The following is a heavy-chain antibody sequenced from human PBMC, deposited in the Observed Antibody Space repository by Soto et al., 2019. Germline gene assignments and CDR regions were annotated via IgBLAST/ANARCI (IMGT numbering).Heavy chain of an antibody. V-gene: IGHV4-34*01. CDR3: AGYSSSFVAFEV. CDR2: VSQSGRI. J-gene: IGHJ3*01. Sequence: QVQLQQWRAGLLKPSETLSLDSGVLGGSFTDYDWTWVRQSPGRGLVWIGEVSQSGRITYNPSLKGRFTISRDTAKNQFSLRLTSVTAADTALYYRAGYSSSFVAFEVWGHGTEATVSS. CDR1: GGSFTDYD. D-gene: IGHD3-10*01.